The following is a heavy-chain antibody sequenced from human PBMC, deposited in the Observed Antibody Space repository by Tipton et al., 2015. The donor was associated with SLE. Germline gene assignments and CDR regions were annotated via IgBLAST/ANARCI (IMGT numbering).Heavy chain of an antibody. J-gene: IGHJ4*02. Sequence: SLRLSCAASGFTFSTYWMSWVRPAPGKGLEWVANIKHDGSETYYVDSVKGRFTISRDNAKNSVYLQMNSLRAEDTAVYYCARGAYDYGGYALDQWGRGVLVTVSS. CDR3: ARGAYDYGGYALDQ. CDR2: IKHDGSET. V-gene: IGHV3-7*01. CDR1: GFTFSTYW. D-gene: IGHD4-17*01.